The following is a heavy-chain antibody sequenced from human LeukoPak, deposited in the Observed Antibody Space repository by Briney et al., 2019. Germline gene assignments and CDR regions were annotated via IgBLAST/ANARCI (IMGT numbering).Heavy chain of an antibody. CDR1: GFTFSSYS. CDR2: SSSSSSYI. J-gene: IGHJ6*02. Sequence: GRSLRLSCAASGFTFSSYSMNWVRQAPGKGLEWVSSSSSSSSYIYYADSVKGRFTISRDNAKNSLYLQMNSLRAEDTAVYYCARQSSSGWYPYYYGMDVWGQGTTVTVSS. CDR3: ARQSSSGWYPYYYGMDV. D-gene: IGHD6-19*01. V-gene: IGHV3-21*01.